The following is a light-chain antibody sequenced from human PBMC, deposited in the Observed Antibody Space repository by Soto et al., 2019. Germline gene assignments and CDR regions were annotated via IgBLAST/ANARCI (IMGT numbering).Light chain of an antibody. CDR1: SSDVGSYNL. CDR2: EGN. CDR3: YSYAGRDTPVI. J-gene: IGLJ2*01. V-gene: IGLV2-23*01. Sequence: QSALTQPASVSGSPGQSITISCTGTSSDVGSYNLVSWYQVHPDKAPKLIIYEGNKRPSGVSDRFSGSKSGDTASLTISGLQTEDEGDYYCYSYAGRDTPVIFGGGTKLTVL.